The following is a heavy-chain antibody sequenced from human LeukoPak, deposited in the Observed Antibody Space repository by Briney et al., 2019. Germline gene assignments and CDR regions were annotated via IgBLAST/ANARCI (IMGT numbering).Heavy chain of an antibody. Sequence: WETLSLTCTVSGGSISSYYWSWIRQPPGKGLESIGYIYYSGSTNNNPSLKSRVTKSVDTSKHQFSLKLSSVTAADTAVYYCARVLGYCSGGSCHGRFDPSGQGTLVTVSS. J-gene: IGHJ5*02. V-gene: IGHV4-59*01. CDR2: IYYSGST. D-gene: IGHD2-15*01. CDR3: ARVLGYCSGGSCHGRFDP. CDR1: GGSISSYY.